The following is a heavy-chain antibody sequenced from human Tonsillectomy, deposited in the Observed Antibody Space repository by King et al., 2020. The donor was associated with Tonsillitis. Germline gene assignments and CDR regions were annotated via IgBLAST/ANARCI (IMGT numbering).Heavy chain of an antibody. D-gene: IGHD2-21*02. CDR2: IWNEGSNK. V-gene: IGHV3-33*08. CDR1: GFTFSSYD. CDR3: ARGHHCGADCYSGLGY. J-gene: IGHJ4*02. Sequence: VQLVESGGGVVQPGRSLRLSCAASGFTFSSYDIHWVRQAPGKGLEWVAVIWNEGSNKYYADSVKGRFTISRDNSKNTLYLQMNSLRAEDTAVYYCARGHHCGADCYSGLGYWGQGTLVTVSS.